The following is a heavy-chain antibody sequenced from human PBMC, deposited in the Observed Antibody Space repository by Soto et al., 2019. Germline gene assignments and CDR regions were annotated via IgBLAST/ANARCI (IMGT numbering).Heavy chain of an antibody. V-gene: IGHV4-34*01. J-gene: IGHJ3*02. CDR1: GGSFSGYY. CDR2: INHSGST. CDR3: ARPADLYCRSTSCYGAFDI. Sequence: SETLSLTCAVYGGSFSGYYWSWLRQPPGKGLEWIGGINHSGSTNYNPSLKSRVTISVDTSKNQFSLKLSSVTAADTAVDYCARPADLYCRSTSCYGAFDIWGQGTMVTVSS. D-gene: IGHD2-2*01.